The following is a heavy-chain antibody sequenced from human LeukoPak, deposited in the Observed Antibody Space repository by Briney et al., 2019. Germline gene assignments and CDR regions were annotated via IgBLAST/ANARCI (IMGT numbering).Heavy chain of an antibody. CDR3: ATGVGTITGDAFDF. CDR1: SVSISSGGYY. CDR2: IYHTGST. V-gene: IGHV4-30-2*01. J-gene: IGHJ3*01. D-gene: IGHD3-3*01. Sequence: SQTLSLTCTVSSVSISSGGYYWSWLRQPPGKGLEWIGYIYHTGSTYYNPSLRSRGTISVDRSKNQFSLKLSSVTAADTAVYYCATGVGTITGDAFDFWGQGTMVTVSS.